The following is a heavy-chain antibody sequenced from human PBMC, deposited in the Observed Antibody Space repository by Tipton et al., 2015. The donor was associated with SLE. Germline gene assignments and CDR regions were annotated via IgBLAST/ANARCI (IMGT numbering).Heavy chain of an antibody. J-gene: IGHJ4*02. CDR3: AREPRGGSSSFDY. V-gene: IGHV4-39*07. Sequence: TLSLTCTVSGGSISSSSYYWGWIRQPPGKGLEWIGSIYYSGSTYYNPSLKSRVTISVDTSKNQFSLKLSSVTAADTAVYYCAREPRGGSSSFDYWGQGTLVTVSS. D-gene: IGHD6-6*01. CDR2: IYYSGST. CDR1: GGSISSSSYY.